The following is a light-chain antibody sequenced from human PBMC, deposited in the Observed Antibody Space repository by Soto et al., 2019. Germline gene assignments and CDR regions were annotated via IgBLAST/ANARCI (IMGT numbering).Light chain of an antibody. CDR3: QQYGSSPQQTT. J-gene: IGKJ5*01. CDR1: RSLSSRN. CDR2: GVS. V-gene: IGKV3-20*01. Sequence: LLTQSPGTLSLSPGERATLSCRASRSLSSRNLAWYQQKPGQAPSPLIYGVSSRATGIPDRLSGSGSGTEFTLTISRLEPEDFAVYHCQQYGSSPQQTTFGQGTRLEIK.